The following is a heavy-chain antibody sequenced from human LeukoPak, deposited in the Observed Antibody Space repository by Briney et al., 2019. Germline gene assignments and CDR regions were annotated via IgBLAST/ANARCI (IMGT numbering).Heavy chain of an antibody. CDR3: VRDPRDGYGHFDY. Sequence: PGGSLRLSCVVSGFTFSGNHMNWVRQAPGKGLEWVSVIYSDRDTYYADSVKGRFTISRDNSKNTLYLQMNSLKPEDTAVYYCVRDPRDGYGHFDYWGQGTLVTVSS. D-gene: IGHD5-24*01. J-gene: IGHJ4*02. CDR2: IYSDRDT. CDR1: GFTFSGNH. V-gene: IGHV3-66*02.